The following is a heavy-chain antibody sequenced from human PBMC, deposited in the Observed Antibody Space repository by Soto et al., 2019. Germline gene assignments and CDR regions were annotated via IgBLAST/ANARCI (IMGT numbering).Heavy chain of an antibody. Sequence: PSETLSLTCSISGGSISGYHWNWIRQTPGKGVEWIGYFHNSGNPKYSSSLKSRITIDPDTSKNLFSLQLNSMTPEDTAVYYCVRDFNGLDPWDQGTLVTVSS. CDR2: FHNSGNP. CDR1: GGSISGYH. J-gene: IGHJ5*02. CDR3: VRDFNGLDP. D-gene: IGHD2-8*01. V-gene: IGHV4-59*12.